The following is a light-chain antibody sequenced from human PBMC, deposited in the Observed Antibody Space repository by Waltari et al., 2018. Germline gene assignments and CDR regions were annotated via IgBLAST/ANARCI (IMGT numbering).Light chain of an antibody. CDR2: AAS. CDR3: QQADSLPLT. CDR1: QRITSW. Sequence: DIQMTQSPSSVSSSVGDTVTITCRASQRITSWLAWYQQEPGKAPKLLIYAASSLQSGVPSRFSGSGSGADFTLTISSLQPEDFATYYCQQADSLPLTFGGGTKVEIK. J-gene: IGKJ4*01. V-gene: IGKV1D-12*01.